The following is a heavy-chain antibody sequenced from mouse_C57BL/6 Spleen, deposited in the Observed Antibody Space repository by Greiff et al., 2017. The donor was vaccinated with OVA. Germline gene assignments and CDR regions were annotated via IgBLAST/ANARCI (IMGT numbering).Heavy chain of an antibody. D-gene: IGHD1-1*01. CDR3: ARAYGSSYEAWFAY. J-gene: IGHJ3*01. CDR1: GYTFTSYW. V-gene: IGHV1-72*01. Sequence: QVQLQQPGAELVKPGASVKLSCKASGYTFTSYWMHWVKQRPGRGLEWIGRIDPNSGGTKYNEKFKSKATLTVDKHSSTAYMQLSSLTSEDSAVYYCARAYGSSYEAWFAYWGQGTLVTVSA. CDR2: IDPNSGGT.